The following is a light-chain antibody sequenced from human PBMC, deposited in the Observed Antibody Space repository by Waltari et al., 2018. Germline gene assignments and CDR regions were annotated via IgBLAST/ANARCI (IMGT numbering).Light chain of an antibody. CDR2: DKN. CDR1: SLRSYY. Sequence: SSELTQDPAVSVAMGQTVRSTCQGDSLRSYYANWYQQRPGQAPILVLYDKNNRPSGVPDRFSGSSSHNTGSLTITGAQAEDEASYYCHSRDASGVAGSFGGGTKLTVL. CDR3: HSRDASGVAGS. V-gene: IGLV3-19*01. J-gene: IGLJ2*01.